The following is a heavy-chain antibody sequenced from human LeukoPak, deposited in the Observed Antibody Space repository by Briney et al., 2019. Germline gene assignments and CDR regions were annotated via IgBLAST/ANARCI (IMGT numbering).Heavy chain of an antibody. CDR3: ARDRGYDFWSGQYYGMDV. CDR2: IYYSGST. V-gene: IGHV4-59*01. CDR1: GGSISSYY. Sequence: PSETRSLTCTVSGGSISSYYWSWIRQPPGKGLEWIGYIYYSGSTNYNPSLKSRVTISVDTSKNQFSLKLSSVTAADTAVYYCARDRGYDFWSGQYYGMDVWGQGTTVTVSS. J-gene: IGHJ6*02. D-gene: IGHD3-3*01.